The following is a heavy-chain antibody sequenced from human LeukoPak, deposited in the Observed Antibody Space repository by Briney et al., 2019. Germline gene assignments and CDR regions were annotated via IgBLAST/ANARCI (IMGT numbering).Heavy chain of an antibody. CDR1: GYSFTSYW. V-gene: IGHV5-51*01. Sequence: GESLKISCKGSGYSFTSYWIGWVRQMPGKGMEWMGIIYPGDSDTRYSPSFQGQVTISADKSISTAYVQWSSLKASDTAMYYCARRIQLWSHPFDYWGQGTLVTVSS. J-gene: IGHJ4*02. CDR2: IYPGDSDT. CDR3: ARRIQLWSHPFDY. D-gene: IGHD5-18*01.